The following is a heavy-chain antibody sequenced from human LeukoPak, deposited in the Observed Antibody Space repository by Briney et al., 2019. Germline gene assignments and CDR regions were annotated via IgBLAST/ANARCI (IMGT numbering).Heavy chain of an antibody. CDR1: GFTFSSYW. J-gene: IGHJ4*02. CDR3: GGGTYYYFDY. V-gene: IGHV3-74*01. D-gene: IGHD3-16*01. CDR2: SNSDGSST. Sequence: GGSLRLSCAASGFTFSSYWMHWVRQAPGKGLVWVSRSNSDGSSTSYADSVKGRFTISRDNAKNTLYLRMNSLRAEDTAVYYCGGGTYYYFDYWGQGTLVTVSS.